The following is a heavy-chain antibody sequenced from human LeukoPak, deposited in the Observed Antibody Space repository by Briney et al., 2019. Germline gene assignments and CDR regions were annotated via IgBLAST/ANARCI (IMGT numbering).Heavy chain of an antibody. CDR3: ARDLVTVTTYDYMDV. D-gene: IGHD4-17*01. CDR1: GFTFSSYW. Sequence: GGSLRLSCAASGFTFSSYWMSWVRQAPGKGLEWVANIKQDGSEKYYVDSVKGRFTISRDNAKNSLYLPMNSLRAEDTAVYYCARDLVTVTTYDYMDVWGKGTTVTVSS. J-gene: IGHJ6*03. CDR2: IKQDGSEK. V-gene: IGHV3-7*01.